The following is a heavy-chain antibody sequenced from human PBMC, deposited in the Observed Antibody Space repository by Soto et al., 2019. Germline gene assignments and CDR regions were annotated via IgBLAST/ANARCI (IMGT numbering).Heavy chain of an antibody. CDR2: IIPIFVTA. J-gene: IGHJ4*02. V-gene: IGHV1-69*06. CDR3: ATLGGTAMVKIDY. Sequence: QVQLVQSGAEVKKPGSSVKVSCKASGGTFSSYAIRWVRQAPGQGLEWMVGIIPIFVTAKHAQKFQGRVTISADKSTRTAYMELSSLRSEYTAVYYCATLGGTAMVKIDYWGQGTLVTVAS. CDR1: GGTFSSYA. D-gene: IGHD5-18*01.